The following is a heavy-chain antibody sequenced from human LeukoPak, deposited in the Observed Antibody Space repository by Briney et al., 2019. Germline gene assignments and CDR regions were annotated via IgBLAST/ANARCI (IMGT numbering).Heavy chain of an antibody. CDR3: ARGRVGYDYVWGSHYSPYFDY. J-gene: IGHJ4*02. D-gene: IGHD3-16*01. CDR1: GGSISSYY. V-gene: IGHV4-4*07. CDR2: IYSSGST. Sequence: SETLSLTCTVSGGSISSYYWSWIRQPAGKGLEWIGRIYSSGSTNYNPSLKSRVTMSVDTSKNQFSLNLRSVTAADTAVYYCARGRVGYDYVWGSHYSPYFDYWGQGTLVTVSS.